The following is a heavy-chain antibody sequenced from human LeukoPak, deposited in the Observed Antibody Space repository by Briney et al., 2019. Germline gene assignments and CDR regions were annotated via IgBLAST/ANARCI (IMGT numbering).Heavy chain of an antibody. CDR1: RFTLSHYY. J-gene: IGHJ4*02. V-gene: IGHV3-11*01. CDR2: ISSSGDNI. CDR3: ARQGSEIDY. Sequence: GGSLRLSCAASRFTLSHYYMTWLRQAPGKGLEWLSCISSSGDNISYADSVKGRFTVSRDNAENSLYLQMNSLRAEDTAMYYCARQGSEIDYWGQGTLVTVSS.